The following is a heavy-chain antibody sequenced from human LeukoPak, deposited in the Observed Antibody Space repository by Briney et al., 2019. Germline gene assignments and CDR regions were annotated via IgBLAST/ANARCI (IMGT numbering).Heavy chain of an antibody. Sequence: SETLSLTCTVSGGSISSYYWSWIRQPPGKGLEWIGYIYYSGSTNYNPSLKSRVTISVDTSKNQFSLKLSSVTAADTAVYYCARSRVALWTDYWGQGTLVTVSS. J-gene: IGHJ4*02. CDR1: GGSISSYY. CDR2: IYYSGST. D-gene: IGHD3/OR15-3a*01. V-gene: IGHV4-59*01. CDR3: ARSRVALWTDY.